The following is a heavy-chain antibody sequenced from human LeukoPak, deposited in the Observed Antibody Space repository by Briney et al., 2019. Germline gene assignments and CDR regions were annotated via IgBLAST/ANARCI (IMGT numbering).Heavy chain of an antibody. V-gene: IGHV4-4*02. CDR1: GGSISSSNW. D-gene: IGHD3-16*02. Sequence: SGTLSLTCAVSGGSISSSNWWSWVRQPPGKGLEWIGEIYHSGSTNYNPSLKSRVTISVDKSKNQFSLKLSSVTAADTAVYYCARGDRRDYVWGSYRYGFDYWGQGTLVTVSS. CDR2: IYHSGST. CDR3: ARGDRRDYVWGSYRYGFDY. J-gene: IGHJ4*02.